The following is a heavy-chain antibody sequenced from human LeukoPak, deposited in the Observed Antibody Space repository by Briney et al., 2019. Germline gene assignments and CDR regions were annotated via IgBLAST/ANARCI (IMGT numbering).Heavy chain of an antibody. CDR3: ARKYSTSGFDY. Sequence: GGSLRLSCAASGFTFSNYIINWVRQAPGKGLEWVSSISSSGSYINYADSVKGRFTISRDNAKNSLYLQMNSLRAEDTAVSYCARKYSTSGFDYWGQGTLVTVSS. CDR2: ISSSGSYI. V-gene: IGHV3-21*01. CDR1: GFTFSNYI. J-gene: IGHJ4*02. D-gene: IGHD2/OR15-2a*01.